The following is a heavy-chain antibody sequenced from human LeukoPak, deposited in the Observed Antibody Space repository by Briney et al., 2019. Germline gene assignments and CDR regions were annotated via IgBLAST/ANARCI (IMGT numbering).Heavy chain of an antibody. J-gene: IGHJ4*02. V-gene: IGHV3-74*01. D-gene: IGHD7-27*01. CDR3: NVRWGPNSDY. CDR1: GFTFSTFW. Sequence: GGSLRLSCAASGFTFSTFWMHWVRQTPGKGLVWVSRISSDGSTTHYADSVRGRFTISRDNAKNTLFLHMNSLRAEDTAVYYCNVRWGPNSDYWGQGTLVTVSS. CDR2: ISSDGSTT.